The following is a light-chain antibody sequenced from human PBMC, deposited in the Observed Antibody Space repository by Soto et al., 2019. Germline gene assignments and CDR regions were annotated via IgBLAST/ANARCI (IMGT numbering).Light chain of an antibody. CDR2: SNS. Sequence: QSVLTQPPSASGTPGQRVTISCSGSSSNIGSNTVNWYQQLPGTAPKLLIYSNSQRPSGVPDRFSGSKSGTSASLAISGLQPEDEADYYCAAWDDSLNGDVFGTGTKLTVL. J-gene: IGLJ1*01. CDR3: AAWDDSLNGDV. CDR1: SSNIGSNT. V-gene: IGLV1-44*01.